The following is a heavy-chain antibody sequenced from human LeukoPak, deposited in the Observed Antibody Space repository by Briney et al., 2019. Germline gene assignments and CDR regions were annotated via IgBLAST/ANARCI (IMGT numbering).Heavy chain of an antibody. CDR3: ARGGYSRDY. Sequence: GGSLRLSCAASGFTFTSYWMSWVRQAPGKGLEWVANIKQDGSEKYYVDSVKGRFTVSRDNAKNSLYLQMNSLRAEDTAIYYCARGGYSRDYWGQGTLVTVSS. D-gene: IGHD6-13*01. V-gene: IGHV3-7*03. J-gene: IGHJ4*02. CDR1: GFTFTSYW. CDR2: IKQDGSEK.